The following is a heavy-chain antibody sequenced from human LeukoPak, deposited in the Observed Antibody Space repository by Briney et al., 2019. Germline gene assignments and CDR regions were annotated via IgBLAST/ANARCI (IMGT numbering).Heavy chain of an antibody. CDR2: IKQDGSEK. V-gene: IGHV3-7*01. D-gene: IGHD4-11*01. CDR1: GFSFSSYW. CDR3: ERVRSYYRYDAFDI. J-gene: IGHJ3*02. Sequence: GGALRLSCAASGFSFSSYWMSWVREAPGQGLEWVANIKQDGSEKSYVDSVKGRFTISRDNAKNSLYLQMNSLRAEDTAVYYCERVRSYYRYDAFDIWGQGTMVIVSS.